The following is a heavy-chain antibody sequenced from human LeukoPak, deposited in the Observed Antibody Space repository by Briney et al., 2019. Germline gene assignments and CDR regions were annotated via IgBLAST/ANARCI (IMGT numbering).Heavy chain of an antibody. CDR2: IIPILGIA. V-gene: IGHV1-69*04. CDR3: ARQKEMAKSHKNFDY. Sequence: SVKVSCKAAGGTFSSYAISWVRQDPGQGLEWMGRIIPILGIANYAQKFQGRVTITADKSTSTAYMELSSLRSEDTAVYYCARQKEMAKSHKNFDYWGQGTLVTVSS. CDR1: GGTFSSYA. J-gene: IGHJ4*02. D-gene: IGHD5-24*01.